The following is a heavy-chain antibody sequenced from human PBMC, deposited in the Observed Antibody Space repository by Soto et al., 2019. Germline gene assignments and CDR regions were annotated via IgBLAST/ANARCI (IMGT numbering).Heavy chain of an antibody. CDR1: GGSIGSGGFY. Sequence: PSETLSLTCSVSGGSIGSGGFYWSWIRQHPGKGLEWIGHINYSGSTNYNPSLKSRVDISADTSKNQFSLKVNSVTAADTAVYFCAREASNYRNLFYPWGQGTLDIVSA. J-gene: IGHJ5*02. CDR2: INYSGST. D-gene: IGHD4-4*01. CDR3: AREASNYRNLFYP. V-gene: IGHV4-31*03.